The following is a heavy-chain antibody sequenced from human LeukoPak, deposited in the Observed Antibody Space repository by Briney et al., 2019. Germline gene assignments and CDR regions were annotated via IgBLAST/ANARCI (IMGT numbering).Heavy chain of an antibody. CDR2: ISSSGSTI. CDR1: GFTFSDYY. CDR3: ARVYPLGVPAAPFDY. D-gene: IGHD2-2*01. Sequence: GGSLRLSCAASGFTFSDYYMSWIRQAPGKGLEWVSYISSSGSTIYYTDSVKGRFTISRDNAKNSLYLQMNSLRADDTAVYYCARVYPLGVPAAPFDYWGQGTLVTVSS. V-gene: IGHV3-11*01. J-gene: IGHJ4*02.